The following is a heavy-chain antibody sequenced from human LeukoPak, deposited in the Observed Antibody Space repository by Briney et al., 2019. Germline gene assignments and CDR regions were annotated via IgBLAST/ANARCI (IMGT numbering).Heavy chain of an antibody. V-gene: IGHV3-23*01. CDR2: ITDSGDTT. J-gene: IGHJ4*02. CDR3: ATMNGYFAY. Sequence: GGSLRLSCAASGFTFSNSGMAWVRQTPREGLEWVSAITDSGDTTYYADSVKGRFIISRDNSQNTLYLQMNSLRAEDTAMYYCATMNGYFAYWGQGTLVTVSS. CDR1: GFTFSNSG. D-gene: IGHD2-8*01.